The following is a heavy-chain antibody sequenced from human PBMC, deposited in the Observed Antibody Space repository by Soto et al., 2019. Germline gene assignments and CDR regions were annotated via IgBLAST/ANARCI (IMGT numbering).Heavy chain of an antibody. CDR1: GGSISSSNW. CDR3: ARAPMRDFWSGYYDYYYYYGMEV. Sequence: PSETLSLTCAVSGGSISSSNWLSWVRQPPGKGLEWIGEIYHSGSTNYNPSLKSRVTISVDKSKNQFSLKLSSVTAADTAVYYCARAPMRDFWSGYYDYYYYYGMEVWGQGTTVTVSS. V-gene: IGHV4-4*02. CDR2: IYHSGST. J-gene: IGHJ6*02. D-gene: IGHD3-3*01.